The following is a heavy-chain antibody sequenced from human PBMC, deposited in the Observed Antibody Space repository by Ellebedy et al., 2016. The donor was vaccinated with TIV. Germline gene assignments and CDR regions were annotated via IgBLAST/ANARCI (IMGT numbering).Heavy chain of an antibody. CDR1: GFTFSTYT. CDR3: ARGTGSDQLRFGMDV. J-gene: IGHJ6*02. CDR2: TSYDGNNK. Sequence: GGSLRLXXAASGFTFSTYTMHWVRQAPGKGLEWVAVTSYDGNNKFYADSVKGRFTISRDNSKNTLYLQMNSLKAEDTAVYYCARGTGSDQLRFGMDVWGQGTTVTVS. V-gene: IGHV3-30-3*01. D-gene: IGHD3/OR15-3a*01.